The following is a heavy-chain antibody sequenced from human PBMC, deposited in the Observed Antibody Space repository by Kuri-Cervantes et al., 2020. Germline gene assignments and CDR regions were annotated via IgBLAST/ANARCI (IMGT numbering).Heavy chain of an antibody. J-gene: IGHJ5*02. V-gene: IGHV1-18*01. CDR3: ARDYYYDSHWFDP. CDR2: ISAYNGNT. D-gene: IGHD3-22*01. CDR1: GYTFTSYG. Sequence: ASVKVSCKASGYTFTSYGISWVRQAPGQGLEWMGWISAYNGNTNYAQKLQGRVTMATDASTSTAYMELRSLRSDDTAVYYCARDYYYDSHWFDPWGQGTLVTVSS.